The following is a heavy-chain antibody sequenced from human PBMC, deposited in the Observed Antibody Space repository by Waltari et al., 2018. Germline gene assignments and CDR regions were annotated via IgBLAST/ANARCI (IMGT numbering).Heavy chain of an antibody. CDR2: INHSGST. CDR1: GGSFSGYY. D-gene: IGHD3-3*01. V-gene: IGHV4-34*01. J-gene: IGHJ6*03. CDR3: AREHYDFWSGSPMDV. Sequence: QVQLQQWGAGRLKPSETLSLTCAVYGGSFSGYYWSWIRQPPGKGLEWIGEINHSGSTNYNPSLKSRVTISVDTSKNQFSLKLSSVTAADTAVYYCAREHYDFWSGSPMDVWGKGTTVTVSS.